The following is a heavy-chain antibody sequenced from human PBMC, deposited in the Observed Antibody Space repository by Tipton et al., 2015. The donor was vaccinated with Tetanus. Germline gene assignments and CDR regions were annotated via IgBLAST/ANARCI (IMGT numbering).Heavy chain of an antibody. Sequence: QVQLVQSGAEVKKPGSSVKVSCKASGGTFSSYAISWVRQAPGQGLEWMGGIIPIFGTANYAQKFQGRVTITADESTSTAYMELSSLRSEATAVYYCASSYYYGSGSQPGMDVWGQGTTVTVSS. CDR2: IIPIFGTA. D-gene: IGHD3-10*01. J-gene: IGHJ6*02. V-gene: IGHV1-69*01. CDR1: GGTFSSYA. CDR3: ASSYYYGSGSQPGMDV.